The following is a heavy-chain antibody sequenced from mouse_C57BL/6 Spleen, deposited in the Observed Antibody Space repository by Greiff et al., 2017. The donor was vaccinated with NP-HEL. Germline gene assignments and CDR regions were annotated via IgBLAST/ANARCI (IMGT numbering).Heavy chain of an antibody. V-gene: IGHV1-18*01. Sequence: VHVKQSGPELVKPGASVKIPCKASGYTFTDYNMDWVKQSHGKSLEWIGDINPNNGGTIYNQKFKGKATLTVDKSSSTAYMELRSLTSEDTAVYYCARGLYYGYERGYAMDYWGQGTSVTVSS. J-gene: IGHJ4*01. CDR1: GYTFTDYN. CDR3: ARGLYYGYERGYAMDY. D-gene: IGHD2-2*01. CDR2: INPNNGGT.